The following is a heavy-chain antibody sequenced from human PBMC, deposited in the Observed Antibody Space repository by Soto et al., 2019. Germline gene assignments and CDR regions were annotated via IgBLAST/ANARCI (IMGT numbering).Heavy chain of an antibody. CDR2: INPSGCYT. Sequence: QVHLVQSGAEVKKPGASVKVYCQTSGYTFTSYYIHWVRQAPGQGLAWMGIINPSGCYTKYSKTLQERLSMTRDAATNIVFLELRSVTSEDTAVYFCARSRSMGDWSASVSTYAYCMDGWGQGTTVTVSS. V-gene: IGHV1-46*04. CDR3: ARSRSMGDWSASVSTYAYCMDG. J-gene: IGHJ6*02. CDR1: GYTFTSYY. D-gene: IGHD2-2*01.